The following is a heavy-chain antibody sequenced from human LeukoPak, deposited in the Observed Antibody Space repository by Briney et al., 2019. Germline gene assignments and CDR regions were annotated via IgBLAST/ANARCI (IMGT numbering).Heavy chain of an antibody. D-gene: IGHD2-15*01. V-gene: IGHV3-13*01. Sequence: GGSLSLSCAASGFTFSSYDMHWVRQVPGKGLEWVSGIGKSGHTYYAGSVKGRFTISRENAKNSLYLQMNDLRAGDTAVYYCASGAEGWNYWGQGTLVTVSS. J-gene: IGHJ4*02. CDR2: IGKSGHT. CDR3: ASGAEGWNY. CDR1: GFTFSSYD.